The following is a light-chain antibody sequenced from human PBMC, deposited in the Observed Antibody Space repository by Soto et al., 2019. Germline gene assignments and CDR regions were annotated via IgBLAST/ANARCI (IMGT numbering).Light chain of an antibody. Sequence: QAVVTQEPSLTVSPGGTVTLTCASSTGAVTSGFYPNWFQQKPGQAPRPLIYNTDNKHSWTPARFSGSLLGGKAALTLSGVQPEYEAEYYCLLHVGTTWVFGGGTKLTVL. CDR1: TGAVTSGFY. CDR2: NTD. CDR3: LLHVGTTWV. J-gene: IGLJ3*02. V-gene: IGLV7-43*01.